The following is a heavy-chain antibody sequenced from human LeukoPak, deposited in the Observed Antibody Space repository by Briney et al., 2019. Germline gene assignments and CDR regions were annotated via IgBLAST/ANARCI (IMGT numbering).Heavy chain of an antibody. CDR2: ISWNSGSI. J-gene: IGHJ4*02. CDR3: AKGYGSGSYYYDY. D-gene: IGHD3-10*01. Sequence: SLKISCAASGFTFDDYAMHWVRQAPGKGLEWVSGISWNSGSIGYADSVKGRFTISRDNAKNSLYLQMNSLRAEDTALYYCAKGYGSGSYYYDYWGQGTLVTVSS. CDR1: GFTFDDYA. V-gene: IGHV3-9*01.